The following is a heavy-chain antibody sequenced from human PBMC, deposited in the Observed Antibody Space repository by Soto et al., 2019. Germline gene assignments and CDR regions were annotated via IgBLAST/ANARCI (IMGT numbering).Heavy chain of an antibody. Sequence: GASVKVSCKSSGGTFSGYTISWVRQAPGQGLEWLGGIIPIFDPVTYAQKLQGRLTINADNSTTTAYMELSGLRYEDTAMYYCTSYDFVTGSSNWGQGTLVTVS. CDR3: TSYDFVTGSSN. J-gene: IGHJ4*02. CDR1: GGTFSGYT. D-gene: IGHD3-9*01. CDR2: IIPIFDPV. V-gene: IGHV1-69*06.